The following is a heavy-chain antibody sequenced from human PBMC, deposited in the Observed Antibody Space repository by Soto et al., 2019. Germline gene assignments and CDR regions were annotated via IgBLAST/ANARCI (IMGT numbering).Heavy chain of an antibody. CDR1: GGSISSGGYY. CDR3: ARGEEYSSSSEVY. Sequence: QVQLQESGPGLVKPSQTLSLTCTVSGGSISSGGYYWSWIRQHPGKGLEWIGYIYYSGSTYYNPSLKSRVTISVETSKNQFSMKLSSVTAADTAVYYCARGEEYSSSSEVYWGQGTLVTVSS. CDR2: IYYSGST. V-gene: IGHV4-31*03. D-gene: IGHD6-6*01. J-gene: IGHJ4*02.